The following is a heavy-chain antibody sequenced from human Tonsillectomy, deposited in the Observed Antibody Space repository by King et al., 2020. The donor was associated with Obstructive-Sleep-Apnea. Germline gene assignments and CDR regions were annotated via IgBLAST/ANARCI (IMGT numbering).Heavy chain of an antibody. Sequence: EVQLVESGGGLVQPGGSLRLSCAASGFTFSSYAMSWVRQAPGKGLEWVSAISGSGGSTYYADSVKGRFTISRDNSKNKLYLQMNSLRAEDTAVYYCAKRGRTYYYDSSGYPRGYYFDYWGQGTLVTVSS. D-gene: IGHD3-22*01. CDR1: GFTFSSYA. CDR3: AKRGRTYYYDSSGYPRGYYFDY. CDR2: ISGSGGST. V-gene: IGHV3-23*04. J-gene: IGHJ4*02.